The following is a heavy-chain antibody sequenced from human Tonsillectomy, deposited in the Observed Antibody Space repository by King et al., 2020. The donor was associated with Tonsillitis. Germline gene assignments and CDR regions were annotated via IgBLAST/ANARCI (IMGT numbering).Heavy chain of an antibody. D-gene: IGHD1-26*01. J-gene: IGHJ3*02. CDR1: GFTFSSYV. CDR3: ARVNTQWAPPPVDAFDI. V-gene: IGHV3-23*04. CDR2: ISGSGGST. Sequence: VQLVESGGGLVQPGGSLRLSCADSGFTFSSYVMNWVRQAPGKGLEWVSGISGSGGSTYYADSVKGRFTISRDNSRNTLYLQLTSLRAEDTAIYYCARVNTQWAPPPVDAFDIWGQGTMVPVSS.